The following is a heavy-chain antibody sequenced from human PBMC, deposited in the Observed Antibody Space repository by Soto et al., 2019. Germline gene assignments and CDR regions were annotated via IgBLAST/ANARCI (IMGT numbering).Heavy chain of an antibody. CDR1: GYTLTELS. V-gene: IGHV1-24*01. Sequence: ASVKVSCKVSGYTLTELSMHWVRQAPGKGLEWMGGFDPEDGETIYAQKFQGRVTMTEDTSTDTAYMELSSLRSEDTAVYYCARGRRTLYCSSTSCYAGYYYYYYMDVW. CDR3: ARGRRTLYCSSTSCYAGYYYYYYMDV. CDR2: FDPEDGET. D-gene: IGHD2-2*01. J-gene: IGHJ6*03.